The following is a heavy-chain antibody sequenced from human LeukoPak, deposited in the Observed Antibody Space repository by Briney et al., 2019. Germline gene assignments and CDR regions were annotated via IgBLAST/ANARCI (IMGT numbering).Heavy chain of an antibody. Sequence: ASVKVSCKASGYTFTGYYMHWVGQAPGQGLEGMGWINPNSGGTNYAQKFQGRVTMTRDTSISTAYMELSRLRSDDTAVYYCARDYSRSWKNWFDPWGQGTLVTVSS. CDR3: ARDYSRSWKNWFDP. J-gene: IGHJ5*02. V-gene: IGHV1-2*02. CDR1: GYTFTGYY. D-gene: IGHD6-13*01. CDR2: INPNSGGT.